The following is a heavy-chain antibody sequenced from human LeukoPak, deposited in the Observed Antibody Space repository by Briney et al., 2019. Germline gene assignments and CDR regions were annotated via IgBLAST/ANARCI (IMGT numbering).Heavy chain of an antibody. Sequence: GGSLRLSCAASGFTFDDYAMHWVRQAPGKGLEWVSLISGDGGSTYYADSVKGRFTIPRDNSKNSLYLQMNSLRTEDTALYYCAKAVVDTAMVAYYYYYYMDVWGKGTTVTVSS. V-gene: IGHV3-43*02. D-gene: IGHD5-18*01. J-gene: IGHJ6*03. CDR3: AKAVVDTAMVAYYYYYYMDV. CDR2: ISGDGGST. CDR1: GFTFDDYA.